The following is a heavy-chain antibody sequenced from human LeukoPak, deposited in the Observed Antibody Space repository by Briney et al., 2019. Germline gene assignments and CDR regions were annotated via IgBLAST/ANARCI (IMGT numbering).Heavy chain of an antibody. CDR2: IYHSGST. V-gene: IGHV4-38-2*02. CDR3: ARDHGVTMIVVVXXDY. CDR1: GYSISSGYY. Sequence: SETLSLTCTVSGYSISSGYYWGWIRQPPGKGLEWIGSIYHSGSTYYNPSLKSRVTISVDTSKNQFSLKLSSVTAADTAVYYCARDHGVTMIVVVXXDYWXQGTLVTVSS. J-gene: IGHJ4*02. D-gene: IGHD3-22*01.